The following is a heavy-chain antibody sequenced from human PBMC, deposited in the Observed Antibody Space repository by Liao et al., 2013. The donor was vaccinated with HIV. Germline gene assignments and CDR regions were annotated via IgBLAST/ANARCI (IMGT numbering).Heavy chain of an antibody. V-gene: IGHV4-59*01. CDR1: GGSISSYY. CDR2: IYYSGDT. D-gene: IGHD7-27*01. Sequence: QVQLQESGPGLVKPSETLSLTCIVSGGSISSYYWSWIRQPPEKGLEWIGYIYYSGDTNYNPSLQSRVTISVDTSKNQFSLRLSSVTAADTALYYCARDIRIAAPGEPDAFDIWGQGTMVTVSS. CDR3: ARDIRIAAPGEPDAFDI. J-gene: IGHJ3*02.